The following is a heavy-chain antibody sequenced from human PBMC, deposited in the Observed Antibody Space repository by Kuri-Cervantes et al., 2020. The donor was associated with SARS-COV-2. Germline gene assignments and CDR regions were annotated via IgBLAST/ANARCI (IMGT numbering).Heavy chain of an antibody. CDR3: TRNDFWSGHYFDY. CDR2: IRSKAYGGTT. Sequence: GESLKISCAASGFTFSSYAMHWVRQAPGKGLEWVGFIRSKAYGGTTEYAASVKGRFTISRDDSKSIAYLQMNSLKTEDTAVYYCTRNDFWSGHYFDYWGQGTLVTVSS. J-gene: IGHJ4*02. V-gene: IGHV3-49*04. CDR1: GFTFSSYA. D-gene: IGHD3-3*01.